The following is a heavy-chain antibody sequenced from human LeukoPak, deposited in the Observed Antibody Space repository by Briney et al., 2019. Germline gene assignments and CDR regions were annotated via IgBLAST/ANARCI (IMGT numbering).Heavy chain of an antibody. J-gene: IGHJ5*02. V-gene: IGHV1-2*02. D-gene: IGHD2-15*01. Sequence: ASVKVSCKASGYTFTGYYLHWVRQAPGQGLEWMGWINPSGGTNYAQKFQGRVTMTRDTSISTAYMELSRLRSDDTAVYYCARDQRSCSGGSCYPGWFDPWGPGTLVTVSS. CDR1: GYTFTGYY. CDR3: ARDQRSCSGGSCYPGWFDP. CDR2: INPSGGT.